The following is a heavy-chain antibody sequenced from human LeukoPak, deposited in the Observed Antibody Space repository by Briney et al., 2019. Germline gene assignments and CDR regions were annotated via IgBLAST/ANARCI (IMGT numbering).Heavy chain of an antibody. D-gene: IGHD4-17*01. CDR2: IKQEGSEK. Sequence: GGSLRLSCAASGFTFSSYWMSWVRQAPGKGLEWVANIKQEGSEKYYVDSVKSRFTISRDNAKNSTYLPMNSLRAEDTAVYYCARDAAANYGDYPWGQGTLVTVSS. CDR1: GFTFSSYW. V-gene: IGHV3-7*01. J-gene: IGHJ4*02. CDR3: ARDAAANYGDYP.